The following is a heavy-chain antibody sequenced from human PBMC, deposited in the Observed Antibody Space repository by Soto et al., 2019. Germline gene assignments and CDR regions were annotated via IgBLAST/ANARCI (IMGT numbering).Heavy chain of an antibody. V-gene: IGHV1-18*04. CDR1: GYTFTSYY. D-gene: IGHD3-16*01. CDR3: ARGGYYDNTWGKLSHYGLDV. J-gene: IGHJ6*02. CDR2: ISPYNDYT. Sequence: ASVKVSCKASGYTFTSYYMHWVRQAPGQGLEWMGWISPYNDYTIYAQKLQGRVTMTTDTSTRTVYLDLRSLKSDDTAVYYCARGGYYDNTWGKLSHYGLDVWGQGTSVTVS.